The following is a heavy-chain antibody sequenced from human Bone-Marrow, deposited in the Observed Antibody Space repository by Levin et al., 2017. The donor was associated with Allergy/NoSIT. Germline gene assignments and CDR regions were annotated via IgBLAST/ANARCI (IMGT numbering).Heavy chain of an antibody. J-gene: IGHJ4*01. V-gene: IGHV3-23*01. D-gene: IGHD6-19*01. CDR3: ATLKPPYTSAWYRGVLDY. CDR2: ISGSGGTT. Sequence: GGALRLSCVVSTFSFSSYAMTWVRQAPGKGLEWISTISGSGGTTYYADSVRGRFTISRDNSKNTLYLEMNSLRAEDTAVYYCATLKPPYTSAWYRGVLDYWGQGTLVTVSS. CDR1: TFSFSSYA.